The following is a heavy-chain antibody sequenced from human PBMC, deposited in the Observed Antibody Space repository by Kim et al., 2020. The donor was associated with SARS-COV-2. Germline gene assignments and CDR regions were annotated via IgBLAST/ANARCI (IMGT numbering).Heavy chain of an antibody. CDR2: IYYSGST. Sequence: SETLSLTCTVSGGSISSYYWSWIRQPPGKGLEWIGYIYYSGSTNYNPSLKSRVTISVDTSKNQFSLKLSSVTAADTAVYYCAIKRGYSYGYQFDYWGQGTLVTVSS. D-gene: IGHD5-18*01. CDR1: GGSISSYY. CDR3: AIKRGYSYGYQFDY. J-gene: IGHJ4*02. V-gene: IGHV4-59*01.